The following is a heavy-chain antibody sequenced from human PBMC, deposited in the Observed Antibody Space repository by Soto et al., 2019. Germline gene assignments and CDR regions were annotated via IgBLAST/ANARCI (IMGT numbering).Heavy chain of an antibody. D-gene: IGHD6-13*01. Sequence: QVQLVQSGAEVKKPGASVKVSCKASGYTFTSYDINWVRQATGQGLEWMGWMNPNSGNTGYAQKFQGRITMTRNTSISTAYMELSSLRSEDTAVYYCPREHSSSWRFDYWGQGTLVTVSS. CDR3: PREHSSSWRFDY. CDR2: MNPNSGNT. CDR1: GYTFTSYD. V-gene: IGHV1-8*01. J-gene: IGHJ4*02.